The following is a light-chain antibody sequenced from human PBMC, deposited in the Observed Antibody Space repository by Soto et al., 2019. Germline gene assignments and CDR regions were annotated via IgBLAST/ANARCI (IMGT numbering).Light chain of an antibody. Sequence: DIQMTQSPSSLSASVGDRVTITFQASHDIRNFLNWYHQKPGKAPKLLTSGASKLEEGVPSRFSGSGSGTDFTFSITSLQPEDIGTYHCQQYDNLPLTFGGGTRVEIK. CDR1: HDIRNF. CDR2: GAS. CDR3: QQYDNLPLT. V-gene: IGKV1-33*01. J-gene: IGKJ4*01.